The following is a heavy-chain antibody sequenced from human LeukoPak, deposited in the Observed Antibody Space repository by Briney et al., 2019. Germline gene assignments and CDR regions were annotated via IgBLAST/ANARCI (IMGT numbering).Heavy chain of an antibody. V-gene: IGHV4-34*01. CDR1: GGSFSGYY. J-gene: IGHJ6*02. D-gene: IGHD3-22*01. CDR3: ARLYYYDSSGYAAGYYSYYGMDV. CDR2: INHSGST. Sequence: PSETLSLTCAVYGGSFSGYYWSWIRQPPGKGLEWIGEINHSGSTNYNPSLKSRVTISVDTSKNQFSLKLSSVTAADTAVYYCARLYYYDSSGYAAGYYSYYGMDVWGQGTTVTVSS.